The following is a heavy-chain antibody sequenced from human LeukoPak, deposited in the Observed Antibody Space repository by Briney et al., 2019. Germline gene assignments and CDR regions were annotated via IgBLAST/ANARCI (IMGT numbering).Heavy chain of an antibody. V-gene: IGHV3-64D*06. CDR1: GFTFSWYG. J-gene: IGHJ4*02. D-gene: IGHD3-9*01. CDR2: ISKNGGNT. Sequence: GGSLRLSCLGSGFTFSWYGMNWVRQAPGRGLEYVSAISKNGGNTYYVDSVKGRFTISRDNSKNTLYLQMNSLRVEDTAVYFCVKGLSGRDVDYWGQGTLVTVSS. CDR3: VKGLSGRDVDY.